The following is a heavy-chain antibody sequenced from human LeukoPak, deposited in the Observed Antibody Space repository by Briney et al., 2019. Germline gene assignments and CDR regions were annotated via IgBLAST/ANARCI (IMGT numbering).Heavy chain of an antibody. V-gene: IGHV3-7*01. CDR3: ARDNYRRFDY. D-gene: IGHD4-11*01. Sequence: GGSLRLSCAASGFTFSSDWMTWVRQAPGKGLEWVANMNEDGSEKYYVDSVTGRFTISRDNAKNSLYLQMNSLRAEDTAVYYCARDNYRRFDYWGQGTLVTVSS. CDR2: MNEDGSEK. CDR1: GFTFSSDW. J-gene: IGHJ4*02.